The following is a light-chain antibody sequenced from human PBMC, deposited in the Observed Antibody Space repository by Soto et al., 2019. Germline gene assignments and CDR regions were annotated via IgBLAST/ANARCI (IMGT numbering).Light chain of an antibody. J-gene: IGKJ5*01. CDR1: QGISSY. Sequence: DIQLTQSPSFLSASVGDRVTITCRASQGISSYLAWYQQKPGKAPKLLIYAASTLQSGVPSRFSGSGSGTEVTFTISSLQPEDFATYYCQQFNSYPLTFGQGTRLEIK. CDR2: AAS. V-gene: IGKV1-9*01. CDR3: QQFNSYPLT.